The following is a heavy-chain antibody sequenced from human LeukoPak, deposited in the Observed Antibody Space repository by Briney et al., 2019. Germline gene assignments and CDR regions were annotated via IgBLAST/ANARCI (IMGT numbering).Heavy chain of an antibody. CDR1: GFTFSSYA. D-gene: IGHD3-9*01. CDR3: AKSFDILTGDYNGNWFDP. V-gene: IGHV3-23*01. CDR2: ISGSGGST. J-gene: IGHJ5*02. Sequence: GGSLRLSCAASGFTFSSYAMSWVRQAPGKGLEWVSAISGSGGSTYYADSVKGRFTISRDNSKNTLYLQMNSLRAEDTAVYYCAKSFDILTGDYNGNWFDPWGQGTLVTVSS.